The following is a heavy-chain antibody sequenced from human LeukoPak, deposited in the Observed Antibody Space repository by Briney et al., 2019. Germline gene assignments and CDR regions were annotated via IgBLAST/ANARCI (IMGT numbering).Heavy chain of an antibody. CDR3: ARDRPPYYSSTSCHTFDY. V-gene: IGHV3-33*01. Sequence: PGGSLRLSCAASGFTLSSYGMHWVRQAPGKGLEWVAVIWYDGSNKYYADSVKGRFTISRDNSKNTLYLQMNSLKAEDTAVYYCARDRPPYYSSTSCHTFDYWGQGTLVTVSS. CDR1: GFTLSSYG. D-gene: IGHD2-2*02. CDR2: IWYDGSNK. J-gene: IGHJ4*02.